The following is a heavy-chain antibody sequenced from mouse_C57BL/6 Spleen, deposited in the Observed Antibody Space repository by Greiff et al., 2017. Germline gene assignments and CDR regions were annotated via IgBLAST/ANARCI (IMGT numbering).Heavy chain of an antibody. V-gene: IGHV1-63*01. J-gene: IGHJ2*01. CDR1: GYTFTNYW. Sequence: QVQLKESGAELVRPGTSVKMSCKASGYTFTNYWIGWAKQRPGHGLEWIGDIYPGGGYTNYNEKFKGKATLTADKSSSTAYMQFSSLTSEDSAIYYCARFDYDGNYFDYWGQGTTLTVSS. D-gene: IGHD2-4*01. CDR3: ARFDYDGNYFDY. CDR2: IYPGGGYT.